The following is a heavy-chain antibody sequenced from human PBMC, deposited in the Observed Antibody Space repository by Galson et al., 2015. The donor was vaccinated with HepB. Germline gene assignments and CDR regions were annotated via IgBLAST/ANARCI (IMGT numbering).Heavy chain of an antibody. V-gene: IGHV6-1*01. CDR3: ARVGGTIYYYAMDV. D-gene: IGHD2-15*01. CDR1: GDSVSNNNAA. CDR2: TYYRSKWYS. J-gene: IGHJ6*02. Sequence: CAISGDSVSNNNAAWNWIRESPSRGLEWLGRTYYRSKWYSDYAESLRSRIIINADTSKNQISLHLQSVTPEDTAVYYCARVGGTIYYYAMDVWGQGTTVTVS.